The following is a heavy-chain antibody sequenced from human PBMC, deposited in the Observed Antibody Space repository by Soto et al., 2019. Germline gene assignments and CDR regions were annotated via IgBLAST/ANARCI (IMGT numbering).Heavy chain of an antibody. Sequence: EVQLVESGGGLVKPGGSLSLSCAASDFTITNAWMNWVRQTPGKGLEWVGRIKTKAEGGATDYAAPLKGRFTTSRDDSRNTLFRQMNSLKTEDTAVYYCTTGSVEGVWGQGATVTVSS. J-gene: IGHJ6*02. V-gene: IGHV3-15*07. CDR3: TTGSVEGV. D-gene: IGHD2-15*01. CDR2: IKTKAEGGAT. CDR1: DFTITNAW.